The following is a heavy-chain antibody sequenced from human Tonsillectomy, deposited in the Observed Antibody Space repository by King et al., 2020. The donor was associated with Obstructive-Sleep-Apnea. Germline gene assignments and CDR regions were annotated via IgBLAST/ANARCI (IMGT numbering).Heavy chain of an antibody. Sequence: VQLQESGPGLVKPSETLSLTCTVSGASITNYYWSWIRQPPGKGLEWIGYLYYRGSLNYNPSLKSRVTISVDTSKNQFSLRLTSVTAADTAVYYCAKLRWELPGRDAFDIWGQGTMVTVSS. J-gene: IGHJ3*02. V-gene: IGHV4-59*03. CDR2: LYYRGSL. CDR3: AKLRWELPGRDAFDI. CDR1: GASITNYY. D-gene: IGHD1-26*01.